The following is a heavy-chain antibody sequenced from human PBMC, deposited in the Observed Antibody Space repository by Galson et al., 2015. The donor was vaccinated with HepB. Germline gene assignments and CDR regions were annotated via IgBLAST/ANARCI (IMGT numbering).Heavy chain of an antibody. Sequence: SVKVSCKASGGTFSSYAISWVRQAPGQGLEWMGGIIPIFGTANYAQKFQGRVTITADESTSTAYMELSSLRSEDTAVYYCARDRDIVVVPAARSWFDPWGQGTLVTVSS. CDR1: GGTFSSYA. D-gene: IGHD2-2*01. J-gene: IGHJ5*02. CDR2: IIPIFGTA. CDR3: ARDRDIVVVPAARSWFDP. V-gene: IGHV1-69*13.